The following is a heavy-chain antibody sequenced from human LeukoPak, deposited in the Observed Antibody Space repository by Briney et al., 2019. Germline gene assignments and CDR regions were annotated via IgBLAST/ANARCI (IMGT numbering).Heavy chain of an antibody. D-gene: IGHD3-9*01. J-gene: IGHJ4*02. Sequence: ASVKVSCKASGYSFTHHGINWMRQAPGQGPEWMGWINTNTGDPVYAQGFTGRFAFSLDTSVNTAYLHISSLKAEDTAVYYCARPNRDDIPTGYSLSGEYYFDYWGQGTLVSVSS. CDR1: GYSFTHHG. CDR3: ARPNRDDIPTGYSLSGEYYFDY. V-gene: IGHV7-4-1*02. CDR2: INTNTGDP.